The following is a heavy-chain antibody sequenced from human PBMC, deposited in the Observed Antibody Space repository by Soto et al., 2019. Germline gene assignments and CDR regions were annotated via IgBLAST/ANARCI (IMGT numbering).Heavy chain of an antibody. V-gene: IGHV1-3*01. J-gene: IGHJ5*02. CDR1: GYPFSNYA. D-gene: IGHD4-17*01. Sequence: ASVKVSCKASGYPFSNYAIHWVRQAPGQSLEWMGWINPGEINTRYSQKFQGRVTITSDRSENQISLKLTSVTAADTAFYYCARDTVLTGMFDLWGQGTLVTVSS. CDR3: ARDTVLTGMFDL. CDR2: INPGEINT.